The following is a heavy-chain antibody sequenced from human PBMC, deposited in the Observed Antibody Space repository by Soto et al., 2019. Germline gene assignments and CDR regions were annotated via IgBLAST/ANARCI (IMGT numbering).Heavy chain of an antibody. CDR2: ISASGVST. CDR1: GFIFNNYA. V-gene: IGHV3-23*01. J-gene: IGHJ6*02. Sequence: PGGSLRLSCAASGFIFNNYAMNWVRQAPGEGLQWVAGISASGVSTYYADSVKGRFTISRDNSKNTLYLQMNSLRAEDTAVYYCAKDLYALYYDFWSGTQETYGMDVWGQGTTVTGSS. D-gene: IGHD3-3*01. CDR3: AKDLYALYYDFWSGTQETYGMDV.